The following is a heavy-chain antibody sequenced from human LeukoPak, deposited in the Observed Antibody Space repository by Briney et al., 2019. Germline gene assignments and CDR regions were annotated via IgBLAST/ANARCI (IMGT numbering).Heavy chain of an antibody. CDR3: ARSVYCGGDCPDY. CDR1: GFTFSSYS. J-gene: IGHJ4*02. Sequence: GGSLRLSCAASGFTFSSYSMNWVRQAPGKGLEWVSSISSSSSYIYYADSVKGRFTISRDNAKNSLYLQMNSLRAEDTAVYYCARSVYCGGDCPDYWGQGTLVTVSS. V-gene: IGHV3-21*01. CDR2: ISSSSSYI. D-gene: IGHD2-21*02.